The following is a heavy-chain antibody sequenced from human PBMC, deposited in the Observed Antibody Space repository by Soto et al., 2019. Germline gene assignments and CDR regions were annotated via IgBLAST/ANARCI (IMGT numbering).Heavy chain of an antibody. CDR2: INAGNGNT. D-gene: IGHD2-8*01. Sequence: ASVKVSCKASGYTFTSYVMHWVRQAPGQRLEWMGWINAGNGNTKYSQKFQGRVSITRDTSATTAYMELSSLRSEDTAVYYCARFFDHELMVYADYGLDVWGQGTTVTVSS. V-gene: IGHV1-3*01. J-gene: IGHJ6*02. CDR1: GYTFTSYV. CDR3: ARFFDHELMVYADYGLDV.